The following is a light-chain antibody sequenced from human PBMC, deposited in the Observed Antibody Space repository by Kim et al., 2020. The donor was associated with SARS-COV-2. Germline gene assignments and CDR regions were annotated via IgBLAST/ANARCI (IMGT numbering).Light chain of an antibody. J-gene: IGLJ2*01. CDR2: QDS. CDR1: KLGDKY. V-gene: IGLV3-1*01. Sequence: PGQTASITCSGDKLGDKYACWYQQKPGQSPVLVIYQDSKRPSGIPERFSGSNSGNTATLTISGTQAMDEADYYCQAWDSSTYVVFGGGTQLTVL. CDR3: QAWDSSTYVV.